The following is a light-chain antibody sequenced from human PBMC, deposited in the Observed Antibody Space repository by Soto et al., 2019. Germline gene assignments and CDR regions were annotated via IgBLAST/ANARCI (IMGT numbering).Light chain of an antibody. V-gene: IGKV1-39*01. CDR2: AAS. Sequence: DIRMTQSPSSLYASVGDRVTITCRASQSINNYLNWYQQKPGKAPNLVIYAASTLQSGVPPRFSGSGSGTDFTLTISSVAPDDLATYYCQQSSTTPITFGQGTRLEIK. CDR3: QQSSTTPIT. J-gene: IGKJ5*01. CDR1: QSINNY.